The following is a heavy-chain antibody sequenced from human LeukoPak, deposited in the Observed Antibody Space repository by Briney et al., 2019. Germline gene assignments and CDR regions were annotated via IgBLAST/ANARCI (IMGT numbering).Heavy chain of an antibody. CDR2: IRSKAYGGTT. J-gene: IGHJ6*03. V-gene: IGHV3-49*04. Sequence: GGSLRLSCTASGFTFGDYAMSWVRQAPGKGLEWVGFIRSKAYGGTTEYAASVKGRFTISRDDSKSIAYLQMNSLKTEDTAVYYCTRDQDEYQPRNYYYYYMDVWGKGTTVTISS. D-gene: IGHD2-2*01. CDR3: TRDQDEYQPRNYYYYYMDV. CDR1: GFTFGDYA.